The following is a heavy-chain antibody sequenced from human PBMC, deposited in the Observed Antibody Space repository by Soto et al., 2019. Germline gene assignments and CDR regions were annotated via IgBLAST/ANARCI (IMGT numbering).Heavy chain of an antibody. CDR3: AKDLTGLGWLRFSMGGIEY. CDR1: GFTFSSYG. J-gene: IGHJ4*01. CDR2: ILYDGSNK. V-gene: IGHV3-30*18. D-gene: IGHD5-12*01. Sequence: QVQLVESGGGVVQPGRSLRLSCAASGFTFSSYGMHWVRQAPGKGLEWVAVILYDGSNKYYADSVKGRFTISRDKSKYRLNIQMNGRDPEGPAVYYFAKDLTGLGWLRFSMGGIEYRGQGTPVTLSS.